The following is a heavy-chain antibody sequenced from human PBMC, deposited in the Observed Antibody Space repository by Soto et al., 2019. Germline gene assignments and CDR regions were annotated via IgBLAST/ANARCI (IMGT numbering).Heavy chain of an antibody. V-gene: IGHV3-23*01. Sequence: LILSCAASGFSFGSYALSWVRQAPGKGLEWVSTISGSDGKTFYADSVKGRFSISRDTSQSTLYLQMNSLRADDTAMYYCARWSYLDYWGQGTRVTSPQ. CDR3: ARWSYLDY. J-gene: IGHJ4*02. CDR1: GFSFGSYA. D-gene: IGHD3-3*01. CDR2: ISGSDGKT.